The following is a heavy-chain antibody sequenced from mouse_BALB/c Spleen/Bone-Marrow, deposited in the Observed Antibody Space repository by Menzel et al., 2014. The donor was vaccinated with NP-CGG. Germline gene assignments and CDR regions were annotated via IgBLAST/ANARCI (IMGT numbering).Heavy chain of an antibody. CDR2: IDPANGNT. Sequence: VQLQQSGAELVKPGASVKLSCTASGFNIKDTYMHWVKQRPEQGLEWIGRIDPANGNTKYDPKFQGKATITADTSSNTAYLQLSSLTSEDTAVYRCARGLLQYYYAMDYWGQGTSVTVSS. CDR3: ARGLLQYYYAMDY. J-gene: IGHJ4*01. CDR1: GFNIKDTY. V-gene: IGHV14-3*02. D-gene: IGHD2-3*01.